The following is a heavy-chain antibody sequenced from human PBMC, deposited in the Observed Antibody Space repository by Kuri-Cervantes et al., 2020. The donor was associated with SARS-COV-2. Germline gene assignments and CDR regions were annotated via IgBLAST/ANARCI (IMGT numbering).Heavy chain of an antibody. V-gene: IGHV3-48*01. J-gene: IGHJ2*01. CDR1: GFTFSSYS. D-gene: IGHD4-23*01. CDR2: ISSSSSTI. Sequence: GESLKISCAASGFTFSSYSMNWVRQAPGKGLEWVSHISSSSSTIYYADSVKGRFTISRDNAKNSLYLQMNSLRAEDTAVYYCARVAVVTNSYWYFDLWGRGTLVTVSS. CDR3: ARVAVVTNSYWYFDL.